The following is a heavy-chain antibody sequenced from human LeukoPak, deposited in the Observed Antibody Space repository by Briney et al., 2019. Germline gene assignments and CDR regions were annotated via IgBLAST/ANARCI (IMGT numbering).Heavy chain of an antibody. V-gene: IGHV4-38-2*02. Sequence: PSETLSLTCTVSGYSISTGYYWGWIRPPPGKGLEWIGSIYYSGSTYYNPSLKSRVTISVDTSKNQFSLKLSSVTAADTAVYYCARGAKGGSVAFDIWGQGTMVTVSS. D-gene: IGHD3-10*01. CDR3: ARGAKGGSVAFDI. J-gene: IGHJ3*02. CDR2: IYYSGST. CDR1: GYSISTGYY.